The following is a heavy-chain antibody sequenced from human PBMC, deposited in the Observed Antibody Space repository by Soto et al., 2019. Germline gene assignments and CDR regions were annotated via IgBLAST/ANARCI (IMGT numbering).Heavy chain of an antibody. J-gene: IGHJ4*02. Sequence: GVSLRLSCAASGFTVSSNYMSWVRQAPGKGLEWVSVIYSGGSTYYADSVKGRFTISRDNSKNTLYLQMNSLRAEDTAVYYCARAPLVTQWLAFDYWGQGTLVTVSS. D-gene: IGHD6-19*01. CDR1: GFTVSSNY. V-gene: IGHV3-53*01. CDR2: IYSGGST. CDR3: ARAPLVTQWLAFDY.